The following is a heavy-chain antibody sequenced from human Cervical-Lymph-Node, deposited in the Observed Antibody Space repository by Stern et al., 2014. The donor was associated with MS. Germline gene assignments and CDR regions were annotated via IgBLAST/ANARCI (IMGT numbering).Heavy chain of an antibody. D-gene: IGHD6-19*01. CDR1: GDSVSSNTAT. V-gene: IGHV6-1*01. CDR3: TRGRGLTGLGGRWAQE. CDR2: TYYRATWSN. Sequence: QVQLQQSGPGLVKPSQTLSLTCGISGDSVSSNTATWNWIRQSPSRGLEWLGGTYYRATWSNEYAVSVKRRITVNPDTSKNQFSLQLNSVTPEGTAVYYCTRGRGLTGLGGRWAQEWGQGTLVTVSS. J-gene: IGHJ4*02.